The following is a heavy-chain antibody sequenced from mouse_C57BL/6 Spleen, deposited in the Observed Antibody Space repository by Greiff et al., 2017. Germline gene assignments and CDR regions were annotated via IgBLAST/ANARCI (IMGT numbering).Heavy chain of an antibody. CDR3: ARNGYYFDY. V-gene: IGHV1-82*01. CDR1: GYAFSSSW. CDR2: IYPGDGDT. Sequence: VQLQESGPELVKPGASVTISCKASGYAFSSSWMNWVKQRPGKGLEWIGRIYPGDGDTNYNGKFKGKATLTADKSSSTAYMQLISLTSEDSAVYFCARNGYYFDYWGQGTTLTVSS. D-gene: IGHD2-2*01. J-gene: IGHJ2*01.